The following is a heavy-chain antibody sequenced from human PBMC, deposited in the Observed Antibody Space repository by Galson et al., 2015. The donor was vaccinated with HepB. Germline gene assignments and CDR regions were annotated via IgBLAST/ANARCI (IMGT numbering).Heavy chain of an antibody. V-gene: IGHV3-23*01. CDR1: GFTFDTYA. J-gene: IGHJ4*02. CDR3: AKERREEFDY. Sequence: SLRLSCAASGFTFDTYAMSWVRQAPGKGLEWVSAISVTGGSTYYADSVKGRFTISRDTSKNTLFLQMNSLRVEDTAVYYCAKERREEFDYWGQGTLVTVSS. CDR2: ISVTGGST.